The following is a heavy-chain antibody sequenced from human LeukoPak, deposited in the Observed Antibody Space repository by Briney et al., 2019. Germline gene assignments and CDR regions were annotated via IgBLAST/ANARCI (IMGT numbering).Heavy chain of an antibody. Sequence: PGGSLRLSCAASGFTFSDYGMNWVRQTPGKGLEWVPAIGGRGGSAYYADSVKGRFTISRDNSKNTLYLQMNSLRAEDTAVYYCAKDGRVLLWFGELYANESYYYYMDVWGKGTTVTISS. J-gene: IGHJ6*03. D-gene: IGHD3-10*01. CDR3: AKDGRVLLWFGELYANESYYYYMDV. V-gene: IGHV3-23*01. CDR2: IGGRGGSA. CDR1: GFTFSDYG.